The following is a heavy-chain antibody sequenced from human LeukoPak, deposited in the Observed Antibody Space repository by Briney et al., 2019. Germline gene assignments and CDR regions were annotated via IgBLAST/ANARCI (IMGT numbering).Heavy chain of an antibody. CDR1: GYTFTSYW. Sequence: GESLKISCQGSGYTFTSYWISWVRQMPGGGLEWMGRIDPSDSYTNYSPSFQGHVTISAEKSITTAYLQWSSLKASDTAIYYCTGHPGIASDLGVWGQGTTVTVSS. D-gene: IGHD6-13*01. V-gene: IGHV5-10-1*01. CDR2: IDPSDSYT. CDR3: TGHPGIASDLGV. J-gene: IGHJ6*02.